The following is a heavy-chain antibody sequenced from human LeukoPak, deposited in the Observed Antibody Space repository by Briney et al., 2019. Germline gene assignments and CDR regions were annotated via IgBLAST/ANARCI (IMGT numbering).Heavy chain of an antibody. Sequence: GGSLRLSCAASGSTFSSYAMHWVRQAPGKGLEYVSAISSNGGSTYFANSVKGRFTISRDNSKNTLYLQMGSLRAEDMAVYYCARRYSSGWSLDYWGQGTLVTVSS. V-gene: IGHV3-64*01. CDR2: ISSNGGST. CDR3: ARRYSSGWSLDY. D-gene: IGHD6-19*01. J-gene: IGHJ4*02. CDR1: GSTFSSYA.